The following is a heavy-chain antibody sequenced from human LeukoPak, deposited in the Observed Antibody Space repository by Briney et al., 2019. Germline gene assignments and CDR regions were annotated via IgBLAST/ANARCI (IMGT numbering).Heavy chain of an antibody. Sequence: GGSLRLSCAASGFTFSDYYMSWIRQAPGKGLEWVSYISGGGSTIYYADSVKGRFTNSRDNAKNSLYLQMNSLRAEDTAVYYCARDGYAYYFDYWGQGTLVTVSS. D-gene: IGHD5-12*01. J-gene: IGHJ4*02. CDR3: ARDGYAYYFDY. V-gene: IGHV3-11*01. CDR2: ISGGGSTI. CDR1: GFTFSDYY.